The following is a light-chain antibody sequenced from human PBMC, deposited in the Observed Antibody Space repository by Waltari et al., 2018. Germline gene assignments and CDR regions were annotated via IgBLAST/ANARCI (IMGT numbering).Light chain of an antibody. V-gene: IGLV2-23*02. CDR3: CSSAGISTSYV. Sequence: QSALTQPASVSGSPGQSITIACTGTSSDVGSYNLVSWYQQHPGKAPNLMIYEVRKRASGVSNRFSGSKSGNTASLTISGLQAEDESDYYCCSSAGISTSYVFRTGTKVTVL. J-gene: IGLJ1*01. CDR2: EVR. CDR1: SSDVGSYNL.